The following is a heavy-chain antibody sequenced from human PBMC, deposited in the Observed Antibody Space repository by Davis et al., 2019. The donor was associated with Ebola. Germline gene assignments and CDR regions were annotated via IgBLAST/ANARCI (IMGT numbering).Heavy chain of an antibody. Sequence: PSETLSLTCTVSGGSFSPYYWSWIRQPPGKGLEWIGYIEHHGRSEYIPSLNSRVTISLDTSKNQFSLNLRFVTAADTAVYYCARVGDFQGVYWGQGTLVTVSS. CDR1: GGSFSPYY. CDR3: ARVGDFQGVY. V-gene: IGHV4-59*01. J-gene: IGHJ4*02. CDR2: IEHHGRS. D-gene: IGHD2-8*01.